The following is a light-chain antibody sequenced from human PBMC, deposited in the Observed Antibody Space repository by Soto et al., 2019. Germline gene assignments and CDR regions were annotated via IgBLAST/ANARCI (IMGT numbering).Light chain of an antibody. Sequence: QSALTQPASVSGSPGQSFTISCTGTSSDVGGYNYVYWYQQHPGQAPKLMIYDVSNRPSGVSNRFSGSKSGNTASLTISGLQAEDEADYYCNSYTSRSTYVFGTGTKLTVL. CDR3: NSYTSRSTYV. J-gene: IGLJ1*01. CDR1: SSDVGGYNY. CDR2: DVS. V-gene: IGLV2-14*01.